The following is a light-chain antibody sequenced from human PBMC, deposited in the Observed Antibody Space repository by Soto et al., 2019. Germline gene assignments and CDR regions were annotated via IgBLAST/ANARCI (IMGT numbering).Light chain of an antibody. J-gene: IGKJ5*01. CDR3: QYYGTSVPIT. V-gene: IGKV3-20*01. CDR2: GAS. CDR1: QSVSSSY. Sequence: EVVLTQSPGTLSLSPGERATLSCRVSQSVSSSYLAWYQQKPGQAPRLLIYGASARATGIPDRFSGSGSRTDFALTISRLEPEDFAVYFCQYYGTSVPITFGQGTRLEIK.